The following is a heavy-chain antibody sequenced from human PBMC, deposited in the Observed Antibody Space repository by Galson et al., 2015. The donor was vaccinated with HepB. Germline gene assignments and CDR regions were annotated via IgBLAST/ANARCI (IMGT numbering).Heavy chain of an antibody. CDR2: IYWDDDK. J-gene: IGHJ5*02. CDR1: GVSVSTSGVG. D-gene: IGHD5-12*01. Sequence: PALVKPTQTLTLTCTLSGVSVSTSGVGVGWIRQPPGKALEWLALIYWDDDKRYSPFLKSRLTITRDTPNNQVVLTMTNMDPVDTATYYWAHRGANSGYNWFHPWGQVTLVTVSS. CDR3: AHRGANSGYNWFHP. V-gene: IGHV2-5*02.